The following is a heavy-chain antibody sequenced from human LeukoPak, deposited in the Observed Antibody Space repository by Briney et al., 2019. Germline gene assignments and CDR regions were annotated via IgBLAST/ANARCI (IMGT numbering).Heavy chain of an antibody. CDR1: GYSFNNYW. J-gene: IGHJ4*02. V-gene: IGHV5-51*01. D-gene: IGHD3-10*01. CDR2: IYPSDSDT. CDR3: ARQSRVQMVRGIISHYDY. Sequence: RGESLKISCEGSGYSFNNYWIVWVRQMPGKGLEWMGIIYPSDSDTTYSPSFQGQVTISADKSISTAYLQWSSLKASDTAMYYCARQSRVQMVRGIISHYDYWGQGTLVTVSS.